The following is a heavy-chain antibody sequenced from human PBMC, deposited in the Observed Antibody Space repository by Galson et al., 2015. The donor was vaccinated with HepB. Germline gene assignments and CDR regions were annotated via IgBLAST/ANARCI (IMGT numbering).Heavy chain of an antibody. CDR2: INSGGSRT. J-gene: IGHJ4*02. Sequence: SLRLSCAASGFTFSSYWMHWVRQAPGKGLVWVSHINSGGSRTDYADSVKGRFTISRDNAKNTLYLQMNSLRAEDTAVYYSARDAVGPIDLDYWGQGTLVTVSS. CDR3: ARDAVGPIDLDY. V-gene: IGHV3-74*01. CDR1: GFTFSSYW. D-gene: IGHD1-26*01.